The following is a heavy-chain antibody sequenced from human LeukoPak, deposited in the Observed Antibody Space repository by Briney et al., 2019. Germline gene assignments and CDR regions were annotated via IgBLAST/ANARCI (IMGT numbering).Heavy chain of an antibody. D-gene: IGHD1-26*01. CDR1: GDSISINGYY. V-gene: IGHV4-39*07. CDR3: ARDVRSGSYLGA. Sequence: PSETLSLTCTVSGDSISINGYYWGWIRQTPGKGLEWIGSIYYRGTTYFNPSLKSRVTISVDTSRNQFSLKVTSVTAADTAVYYCARDVRSGSYLGAWGQGTLVTVSS. CDR2: IYYRGTT. J-gene: IGHJ5*02.